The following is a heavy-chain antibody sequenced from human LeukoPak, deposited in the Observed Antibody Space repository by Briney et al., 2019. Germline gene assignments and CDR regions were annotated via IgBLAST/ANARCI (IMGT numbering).Heavy chain of an antibody. D-gene: IGHD3-22*01. V-gene: IGHV1-8*01. J-gene: IGHJ4*02. Sequence: ASVKVSCKASGYTFTSYDINWVRQATGQGLEWMGWMNPNSGNTGYAQKFQGRVTMTEDTSTDTAYMELSSLRSEDTAVYYCATGGDYYDSSGYSYWGQGTLVTVSS. CDR2: MNPNSGNT. CDR1: GYTFTSYD. CDR3: ATGGDYYDSSGYSY.